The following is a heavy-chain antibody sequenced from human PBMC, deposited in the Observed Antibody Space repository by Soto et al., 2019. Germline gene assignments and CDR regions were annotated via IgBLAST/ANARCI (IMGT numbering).Heavy chain of an antibody. CDR3: SKDALAYYDFWS. CDR1: GLTFSSYA. Sequence: GGSLRLSCAASGLTFSSYAMSWVRQAPGKGLEWVSHISNSGRSTKYADSVKGRFTISRDNSKNTLYLQMNSLRAEDTAIYYCSKDALAYYDFWSWGQGTLVTVSS. V-gene: IGHV3-23*01. CDR2: ISNSGRST. D-gene: IGHD3-3*01. J-gene: IGHJ4*02.